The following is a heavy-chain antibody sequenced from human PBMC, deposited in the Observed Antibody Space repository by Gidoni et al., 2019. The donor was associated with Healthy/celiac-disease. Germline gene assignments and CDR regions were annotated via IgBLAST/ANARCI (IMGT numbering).Heavy chain of an antibody. CDR2: IWYDGSNK. D-gene: IGHD2-2*01. CDR1: GFTFSSYG. J-gene: IGHJ6*02. Sequence: QVQLVESGGGVVQPGRSLRLSCAGSGFTFSSYGMHWVSTAPGKGLAWVAVIWYDGSNKYYADSVKGRFTISRDNSKNTLYLQMNSLRAEDTAVYYCARDGQIWEDIVVVPAAMDGMDVWGQGTTVTVSS. CDR3: ARDGQIWEDIVVVPAAMDGMDV. V-gene: IGHV3-33*01.